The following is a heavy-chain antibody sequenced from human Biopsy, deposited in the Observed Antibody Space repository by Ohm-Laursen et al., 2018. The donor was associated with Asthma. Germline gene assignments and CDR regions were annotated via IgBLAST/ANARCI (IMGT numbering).Heavy chain of an antibody. CDR2: VFYGGAT. Sequence: SETLSLTCTVSGDSISSYHWSWIRQPPGKGLEWIGYVFYGGATNYNPSLKSRVTISVDTSKNQFFLRLSSVTAADTAVYYCARGVVYGGDSYAEYFQHWDQGTLVTVSS. D-gene: IGHD4-23*01. CDR3: ARGVVYGGDSYAEYFQH. CDR1: GDSISSYH. V-gene: IGHV4-59*01. J-gene: IGHJ1*01.